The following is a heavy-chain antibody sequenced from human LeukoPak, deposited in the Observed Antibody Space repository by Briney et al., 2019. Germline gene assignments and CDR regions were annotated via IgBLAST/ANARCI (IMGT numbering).Heavy chain of an antibody. Sequence: PSETLSLTCAVYGGSFSGYYWSWIRQPPGKGLEWIGEISHSGSTNYNPSLKSRVTISVDTSKNQFSLKLSSVTAADTAVYYCARGLRRIAAAGIWFDPWGQGTLVTVSS. CDR1: GGSFSGYY. CDR3: ARGLRRIAAAGIWFDP. J-gene: IGHJ5*02. CDR2: ISHSGST. V-gene: IGHV4-34*01. D-gene: IGHD6-13*01.